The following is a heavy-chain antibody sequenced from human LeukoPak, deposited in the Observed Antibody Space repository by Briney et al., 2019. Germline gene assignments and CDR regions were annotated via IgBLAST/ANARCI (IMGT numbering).Heavy chain of an antibody. V-gene: IGHV3-21*01. Sequence: GGSLRLSGAAFGFTFSSFSRNWVRRVPGKGREGFSSIITNNNIYYPDSLKGRFTISRDNAKNSLYLQMHSLTAGDTAVYYCARDINPPGDYHAFDYWGPGTLVTVSS. CDR3: ARDINPPGDYHAFDY. J-gene: IGHJ4*02. D-gene: IGHD4-17*01. CDR2: IITNNNI. CDR1: GFTFSSFS.